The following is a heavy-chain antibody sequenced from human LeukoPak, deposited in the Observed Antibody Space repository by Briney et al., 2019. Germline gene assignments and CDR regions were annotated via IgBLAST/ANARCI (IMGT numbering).Heavy chain of an antibody. V-gene: IGHV4-39*01. Sequence: KASETLSLTCTVSGGSISSSTYYWGWVRQPPGKGLEWIGNIYYIGSTYYNPSLKSRVTVSVDTSKNQFSLKLTSVTAADTAVYYCARGGRVWRYGDYLGYWGQGTLVTVSS. CDR1: GGSISSSTYY. CDR3: ARGGRVWRYGDYLGY. D-gene: IGHD4-17*01. J-gene: IGHJ4*02. CDR2: IYYIGST.